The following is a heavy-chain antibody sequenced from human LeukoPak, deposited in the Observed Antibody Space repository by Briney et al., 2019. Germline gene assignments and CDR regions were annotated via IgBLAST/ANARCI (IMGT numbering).Heavy chain of an antibody. D-gene: IGHD3-10*01. CDR2: IRYDGSNK. Sequence: GGSLRHSCAASGFTFSSYGMHWVRQAPGKGLEWVAFIRYDGSNKYYADSVKGRFTISRDNSKNTLYLQMNSLRAEDTAVYYCAKGPRGDVRQVQKGVDYWGQGTLITVSS. J-gene: IGHJ4*02. CDR3: AKGPRGDVRQVQKGVDY. V-gene: IGHV3-30*02. CDR1: GFTFSSYG.